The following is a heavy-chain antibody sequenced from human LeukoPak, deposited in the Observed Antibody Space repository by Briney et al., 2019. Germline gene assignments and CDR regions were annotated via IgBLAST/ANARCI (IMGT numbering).Heavy chain of an antibody. D-gene: IGHD2-15*01. CDR1: GFTFSNYW. J-gene: IGHJ5*02. V-gene: IGHV3-7*01. Sequence: GGSLRLSCTASGFTFSNYWMTWVRQAPGKGLEWVANIKQDGSEQYYVDSVKGRFTVSRDNAKNSLYLQMNSLRAEDTAVYHCARSGVYCSGGSCYSGKLWFDPWGQGTLVTVSS. CDR3: ARSGVYCSGGSCYSGKLWFDP. CDR2: IKQDGSEQ.